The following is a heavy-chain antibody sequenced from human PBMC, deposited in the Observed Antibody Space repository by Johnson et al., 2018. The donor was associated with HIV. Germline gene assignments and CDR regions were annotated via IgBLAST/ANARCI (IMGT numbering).Heavy chain of an antibody. Sequence: VQLVESGGGVVQPGRSLRLSCAASGFTFDDYAMHWVRQAPGKGLEWVSGISWNSGSIGYADSVKGRFTISRDNAKNSLYLQMNSLRAEDTALYYCAKDKLERQTFDAFDIWCQGTMVTVSS. CDR2: ISWNSGSI. CDR1: GFTFDDYA. J-gene: IGHJ3*02. CDR3: AKDKLERQTFDAFDI. D-gene: IGHD1-1*01. V-gene: IGHV3-9*01.